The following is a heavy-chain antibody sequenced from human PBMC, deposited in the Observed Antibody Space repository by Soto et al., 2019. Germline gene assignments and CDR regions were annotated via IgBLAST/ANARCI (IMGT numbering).Heavy chain of an antibody. Sequence: PSETLSLTCTVSGGSISSYYWSWIRQPPGKGLEWIGYIYYSGSTNYNPSLKSRVTISVDTSKNQFSLKLSSVTAADTAVYYCARGGVVPAATYYHYYGMDVWGQGTTVTVSS. CDR1: GGSISSYY. CDR3: ARGGVVPAATYYHYYGMDV. J-gene: IGHJ6*02. CDR2: IYYSGST. D-gene: IGHD2-2*01. V-gene: IGHV4-59*01.